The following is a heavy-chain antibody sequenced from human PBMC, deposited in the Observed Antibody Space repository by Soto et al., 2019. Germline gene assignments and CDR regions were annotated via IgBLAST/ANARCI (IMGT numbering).Heavy chain of an antibody. V-gene: IGHV1-46*01. D-gene: IGHD3-16*01. CDR1: GYTFTRNY. CDR2: VNPSDGST. J-gene: IGHJ1*01. CDR3: ARGPLTYTTAEYFQQ. Sequence: GASVKVSCKASGYTFTRNYVLWVRQAPGQGLEWMGIVNPSDGSTSYSQRFQGRVTVTMDTSTSTAYMELSSLRSEDTAVYYCARGPLTYTTAEYFQQWGQGTLVTVSS.